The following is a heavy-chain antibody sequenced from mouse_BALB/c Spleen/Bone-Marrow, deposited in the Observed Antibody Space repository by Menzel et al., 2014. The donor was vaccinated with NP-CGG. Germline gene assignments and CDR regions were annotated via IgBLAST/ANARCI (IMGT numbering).Heavy chain of an antibody. CDR1: GYTFTSYY. J-gene: IGHJ1*01. V-gene: IGHV1S81*02. D-gene: IGHD2-1*01. CDR3: TRSYYGNYFDV. CDR2: ISPSNGGT. Sequence: QVHVKQSGAELVKPGASVKLSCKASGYTFTSYYMYWVKQRPGQGLEWIGEISPSNGGTNFNEKFKSKATLTVDKSSSTAYMQLSSLTSEDSAVYYCTRSYYGNYFDVWGAGTTLTVSS.